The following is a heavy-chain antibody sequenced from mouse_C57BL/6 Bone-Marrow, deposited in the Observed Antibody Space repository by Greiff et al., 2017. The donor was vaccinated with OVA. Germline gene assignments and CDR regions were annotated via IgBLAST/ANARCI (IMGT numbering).Heavy chain of an antibody. CDR3: ARHGGLRQAWFAY. Sequence: EVQRVESGGGLVQPGGSLKLSCAASGFTFSDYYMYWVRQTPEKRLEWVAYISNGGGSTYYPDTVKGRFTISRDNAKNTLYLQMSRLKSEDTAMYYCARHGGLRQAWFAYWGQGTLVTVSA. CDR2: ISNGGGST. J-gene: IGHJ3*01. D-gene: IGHD1-1*01. CDR1: GFTFSDYY. V-gene: IGHV5-12*01.